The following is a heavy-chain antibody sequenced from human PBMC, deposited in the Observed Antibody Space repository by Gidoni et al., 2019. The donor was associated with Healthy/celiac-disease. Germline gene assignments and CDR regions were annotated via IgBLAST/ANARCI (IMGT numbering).Heavy chain of an antibody. CDR1: GFTCTSYA. D-gene: IGHD3-3*01. V-gene: IGHV3-23*01. Sequence: EVQLLESGGGLVQPGGSLRLSGAASGFTCTSYAMSWVRQAPGKGLEWVSAISGSGGSTYYADSVKGRFTISRDNSKNTLYLQMNSLRAEDTAVYYCAKDAWEGITIFGVGFMDVWGQGTTVTVSS. J-gene: IGHJ6*02. CDR3: AKDAWEGITIFGVGFMDV. CDR2: ISGSGGST.